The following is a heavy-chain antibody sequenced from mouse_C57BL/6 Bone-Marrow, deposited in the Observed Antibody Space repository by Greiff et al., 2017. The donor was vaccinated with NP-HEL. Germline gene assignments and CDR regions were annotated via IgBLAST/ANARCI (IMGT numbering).Heavy chain of an antibody. CDR3: GRDYFDY. CDR1: GYAFSSSW. V-gene: IGHV1-82*01. J-gene: IGHJ2*01. Sequence: VKLMESGPELVKPGASVKISCKASGYAFSSSWMNWVKQRPGKGLEWIGRIYPGDGDTNYNGKFKGKATLTADKSSSTAYMQLSSLTTEDSAVYFCGRDYFDYWGQGTPLTVSA. CDR2: IYPGDGDT.